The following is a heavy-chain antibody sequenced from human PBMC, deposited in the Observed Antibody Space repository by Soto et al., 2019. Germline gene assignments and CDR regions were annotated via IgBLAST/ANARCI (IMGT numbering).Heavy chain of an antibody. CDR3: ARDVFGSSSGYYYYYMDV. CDR2: IYYSGST. J-gene: IGHJ6*03. CDR1: GGSMSSYY. D-gene: IGHD6-6*01. V-gene: IGHV4-59*01. Sequence: LETLSLTWSVSGGSMSSYYWSWIRQPPGKGLEWIGYIYYSGSTNYNPSLKSRVTISVDTSKNQFSLKLSSVTAADTAVYYCARDVFGSSSGYYYYYMDVRGKGTTVTVSS.